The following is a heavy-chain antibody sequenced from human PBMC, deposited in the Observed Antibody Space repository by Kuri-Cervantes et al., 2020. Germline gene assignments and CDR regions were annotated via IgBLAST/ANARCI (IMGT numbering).Heavy chain of an antibody. Sequence: SVKVSCKASGYTFTYRYLHWVRQAPGQALEWMGWITPFNGNTNYAQKFQDRVTITRDTSTSTVYMELSSLRSEDTAVYYCASPDVDTASGFTGGRFDYWGQGTLVTVSS. D-gene: IGHD5-18*01. J-gene: IGHJ4*02. V-gene: IGHV1-45*02. CDR2: ITPFNGNT. CDR3: ASPDVDTASGFTGGRFDY. CDR1: GYTFTYRY.